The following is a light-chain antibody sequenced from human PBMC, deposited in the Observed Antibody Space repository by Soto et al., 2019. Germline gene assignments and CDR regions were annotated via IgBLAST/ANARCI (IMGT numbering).Light chain of an antibody. Sequence: DIQITQSPSTLSASVGDRVTITCRASQSISSWLAWYQQKPGKAPKLLIYKASSLESGVPARFSGSGSGTDFTLTISSLEPEDFAVYYCQHRYNWLITFGQGTRLEIK. CDR2: KAS. CDR1: QSISSW. J-gene: IGKJ5*01. V-gene: IGKV1-5*03. CDR3: QHRYNWLIT.